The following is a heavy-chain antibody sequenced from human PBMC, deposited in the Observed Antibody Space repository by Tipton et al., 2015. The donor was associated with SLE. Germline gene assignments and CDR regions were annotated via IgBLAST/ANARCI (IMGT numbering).Heavy chain of an antibody. V-gene: IGHV4-39*01. D-gene: IGHD3-3*01. CDR2: IYYSGST. CDR3: ARTSTYYDFWSGSYYYYYYMDV. Sequence: TLSLTCTVSGGSISSSSYYWGWIRQPPGKGLEWIGSIYYSGSTYYNPSLKSRVTISVDTSKNQFSLKLSSVTAADTAVYYCARTSTYYDFWSGSYYYYYYMDVWGKGTTVTVSS. J-gene: IGHJ6*03. CDR1: GGSISSSSYY.